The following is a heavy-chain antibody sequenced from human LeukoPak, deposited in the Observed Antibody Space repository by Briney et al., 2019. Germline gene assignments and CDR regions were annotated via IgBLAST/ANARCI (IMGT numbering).Heavy chain of an antibody. J-gene: IGHJ3*01. CDR1: GFTFSTHW. CDR2: IKEDGSEK. CDR3: VRDQGYCTSASCRGDAFDV. Sequence: GGSLRLSCAASGFTFSTHWMSWVRQAPGKGLEWVAKIKEDGSEKYYVDSVKGRFTISRDNAKNSLSLQMHSLRDEDTAVYYCVRDQGYCTSASCRGDAFDVWGQGSMVSVPS. V-gene: IGHV3-7*01. D-gene: IGHD2-2*01.